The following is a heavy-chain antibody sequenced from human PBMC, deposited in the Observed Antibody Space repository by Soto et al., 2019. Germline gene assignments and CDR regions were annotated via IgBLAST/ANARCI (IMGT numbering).Heavy chain of an antibody. J-gene: IGHJ6*02. CDR3: ARGRVGSSNWYPYYYYGLDV. CDR2: IDHSGST. CDR1: GGSFSGHY. V-gene: IGHV4-34*01. D-gene: IGHD6-13*01. Sequence: SETLSLTCAVSGGSFSGHYWSWLRQSPGKGLEWIGEIDHSGSTNYKPSLKSRVTMSVDTSKNQFSLKVTSVTTADTAVYHCARGRVGSSNWYPYYYYGLDVWGQGTPVTVSS.